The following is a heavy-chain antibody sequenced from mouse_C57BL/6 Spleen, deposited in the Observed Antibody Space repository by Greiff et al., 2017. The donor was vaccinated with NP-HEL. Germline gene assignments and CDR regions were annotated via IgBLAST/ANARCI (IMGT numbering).Heavy chain of an antibody. Sequence: VQLKQSGAELVRPGASVKLSCTASGFNIKDYYMHWVKQRPEQGLEWIGRIDPEDGDTEYDPKFQGKATMTADTSSNTAYLQLSSLTSEDTAVYYCTYYCYGSRYGYFDYWGQGTTLTVSS. V-gene: IGHV14-1*01. D-gene: IGHD1-1*01. CDR2: IDPEDGDT. J-gene: IGHJ2*01. CDR3: TYYCYGSRYGYFDY. CDR1: GFNIKDYY.